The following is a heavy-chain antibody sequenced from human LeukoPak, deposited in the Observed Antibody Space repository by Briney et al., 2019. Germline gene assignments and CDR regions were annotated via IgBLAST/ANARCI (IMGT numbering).Heavy chain of an antibody. Sequence: GASVTVSFKASGYTFTNYGISWVRQGPGQGLEWMGWISAYNGDTKYAQKFQGRVTMTTDTSTSTAYMELRSLRSGDTAVYYCARDNPYYYLYWGQGTLVTVS. CDR3: ARDNPYYYLY. J-gene: IGHJ4*02. V-gene: IGHV1-18*01. CDR1: GYTFTNYG. CDR2: ISAYNGDT. D-gene: IGHD3-22*01.